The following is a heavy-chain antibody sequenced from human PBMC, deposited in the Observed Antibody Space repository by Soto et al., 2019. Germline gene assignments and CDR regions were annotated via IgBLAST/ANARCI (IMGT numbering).Heavy chain of an antibody. CDR1: GYTFTSYD. V-gene: IGHV1-8*01. CDR3: ANAPTNTFGVVIAVTFDY. Sequence: SVRVSCEASGYTFTSYDINWVRQAAGQGVEWMGWMKPNSGNTGNAQKLQGRVTITSNTTISTAYMEQRKLRSEDTAVYYCANAPTNTFGVVIAVTFDYWGQGTLVTVSS. D-gene: IGHD3-16*02. J-gene: IGHJ4*02. CDR2: MKPNSGNT.